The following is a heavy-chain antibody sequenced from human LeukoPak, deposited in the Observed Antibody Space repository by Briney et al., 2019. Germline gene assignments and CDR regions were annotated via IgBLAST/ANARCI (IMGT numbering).Heavy chain of an antibody. CDR2: IYHSGST. D-gene: IGHD3-22*01. V-gene: IGHV4-38-2*02. Sequence: SETLSLTCTVSGYSISSGYYWGWIRQPPGKGLEWFGSIYHSGSTYYNSSLKSRVTISVDTSKNQFSLKLSSVTAADTAVYYCARPYPGYYYDSSGRDAFDIWGQGTMVTVSS. CDR1: GYSISSGYY. J-gene: IGHJ3*02. CDR3: ARPYPGYYYDSSGRDAFDI.